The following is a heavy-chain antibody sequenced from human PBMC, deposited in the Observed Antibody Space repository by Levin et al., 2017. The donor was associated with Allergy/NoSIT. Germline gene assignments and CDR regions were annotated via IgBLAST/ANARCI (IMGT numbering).Heavy chain of an antibody. CDR2: IKSNADGGTA. V-gene: IGHV3-15*01. D-gene: IGHD3-22*01. J-gene: IGHJ4*02. CDR3: TTVASGYYYSDY. CDR1: GFTFTNAW. Sequence: RGESLKISCAASGFTFTNAWMSWVRQAPGKGLEWVGRIKSNADGGTADYAAPVKGRFTISRDDSKNTLYLQMNSLKTEDTAFYYCTTVASGYYYSDYWGQGTLVTVSS.